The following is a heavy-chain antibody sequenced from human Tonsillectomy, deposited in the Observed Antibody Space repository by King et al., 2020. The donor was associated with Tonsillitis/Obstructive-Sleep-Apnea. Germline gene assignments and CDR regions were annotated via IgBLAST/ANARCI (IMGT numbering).Heavy chain of an antibody. J-gene: IGHJ4*02. D-gene: IGHD3-10*01. CDR1: GFSLNISGVG. V-gene: IGHV2-5*02. CDR2: IYWDDDK. CDR3: AHSMLYGSGNWYFDY. Sequence: ITLKESGPTLVKPTQTLTLTCTFSGFSLNISGVGVGWIRQPPGKALEWLALIYWDDDKRYSPSLKSRLTITKDTSKNQVVLTMTNMDPVDTATYYCAHSMLYGSGNWYFDYWGQGTLVTVSS.